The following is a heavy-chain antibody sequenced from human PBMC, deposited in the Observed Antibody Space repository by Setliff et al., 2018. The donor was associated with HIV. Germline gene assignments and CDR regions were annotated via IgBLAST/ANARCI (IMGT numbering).Heavy chain of an antibody. CDR2: INHSGST. J-gene: IGHJ1*01. CDR1: GGSFSGYY. CDR3: ARGGPPDFWSGSFQH. Sequence: SETLSLTCAVYGGSFSGYYWSWIRQPPGKGLEWIGEINHSGSTNYNPSLKSRVTISVDTSKNQFSLKLSSVTAADTAVYYCARGGPPDFWSGSFQHWGQGTLVTVS. D-gene: IGHD3-3*01. V-gene: IGHV4-34*01.